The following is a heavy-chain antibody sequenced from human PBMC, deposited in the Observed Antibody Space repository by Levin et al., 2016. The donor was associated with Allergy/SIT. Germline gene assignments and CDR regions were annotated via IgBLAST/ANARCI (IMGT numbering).Heavy chain of an antibody. V-gene: IGHV3-48*04. CDR1: GFTFSSYS. CDR3: ARESRLGWELRVYYGMDV. D-gene: IGHD1-26*01. CDR2: ISGSGTTI. J-gene: IGHJ6*02. Sequence: GESLKISCAASGFTFSSYSMNWVRQAPGKGLEWVSYISGSGTTIYYADSVKGRFTISRDNAKNSLYLQMNSLRAEDTAVYYCARESRLGWELRVYYGMDVWGQGTTVTVSS.